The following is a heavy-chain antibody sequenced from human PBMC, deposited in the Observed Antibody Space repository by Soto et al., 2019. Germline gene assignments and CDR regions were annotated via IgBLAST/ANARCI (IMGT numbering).Heavy chain of an antibody. D-gene: IGHD1-1*01. CDR1: GGPISSYY. Sequence: SETLSLTCTVSGGPISSYYWTWIRQPPGKGLEWIGYIYSNGRTKYNPSLKSRVTISVDTSKNQFSLKLRSVTAADTAVYYCTSGVNWNDVSDYWGQGTLVTVS. J-gene: IGHJ4*02. V-gene: IGHV4-59*01. CDR3: TSGVNWNDVSDY. CDR2: IYSNGRT.